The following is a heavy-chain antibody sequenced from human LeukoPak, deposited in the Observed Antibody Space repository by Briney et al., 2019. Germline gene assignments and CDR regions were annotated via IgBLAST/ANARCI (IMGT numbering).Heavy chain of an antibody. J-gene: IGHJ5*02. Sequence: GASVKVSCKVSGYTLTELSMHWVRQAPGKGLEWMGGFDPEDGETIYAQKFQGRVTMTEDTSTDTAYMELSSLRSEDTAVYYCATVPTPTAAGANWLDPWGQGTLVTVSS. D-gene: IGHD6-13*01. CDR1: GYTLTELS. CDR2: FDPEDGET. CDR3: ATVPTPTAAGANWLDP. V-gene: IGHV1-24*01.